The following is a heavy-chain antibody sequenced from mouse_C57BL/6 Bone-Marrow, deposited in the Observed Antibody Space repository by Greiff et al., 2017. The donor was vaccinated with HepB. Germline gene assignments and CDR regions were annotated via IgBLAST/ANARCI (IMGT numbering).Heavy chain of an antibody. CDR3: AREGQSNYYGSSLDY. J-gene: IGHJ2*01. CDR2: ISSGSSTI. D-gene: IGHD1-1*01. V-gene: IGHV5-17*01. CDR1: GFTFSDYG. Sequence: EVKLVESGGGLVKPGGSLKLSCAASGFTFSDYGMHWVRQAPEKGLEWVAYISSGSSTIYYADTVKGRFTISRDNAKNTLFLQMTSLRSEDTAMYYCAREGQSNYYGSSLDYWGQGTTLTVSS.